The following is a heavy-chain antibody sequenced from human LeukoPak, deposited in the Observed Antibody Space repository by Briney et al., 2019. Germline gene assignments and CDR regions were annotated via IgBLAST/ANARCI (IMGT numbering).Heavy chain of an antibody. J-gene: IGHJ4*02. CDR2: IYHSGST. CDR1: SDSLSNNNW. CDR3: ARGGTGALDY. V-gene: IGHV4-4*02. D-gene: IGHD1/OR15-1a*01. Sequence: SGTLSLTCAVPSDSLSNNNWWSWVRQPPGKGREWIGEIYHSGSTNYNPSLKSRVTISVDNSKNQFSLKLTSVTAADTAVYYCARGGTGALDYWGQGTLVTVSS.